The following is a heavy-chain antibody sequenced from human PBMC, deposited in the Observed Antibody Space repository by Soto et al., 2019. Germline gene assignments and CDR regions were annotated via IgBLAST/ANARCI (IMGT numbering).Heavy chain of an antibody. CDR1: GFTFSSYS. D-gene: IGHD6-13*01. CDR2: ISSSSSYI. J-gene: IGHJ4*02. V-gene: IGHV3-21*01. Sequence: EVQLVESGGGLVKPGGSLRLSCAASGFTFSSYSMNWVRQAPGKGLEWVSSISSSSSYIYYADSVKGRFTISRDNAKNSLYLQMNSLRAEDTAVYYCARDTGRAAAGNVIDYWGQGTLVTVSS. CDR3: ARDTGRAAAGNVIDY.